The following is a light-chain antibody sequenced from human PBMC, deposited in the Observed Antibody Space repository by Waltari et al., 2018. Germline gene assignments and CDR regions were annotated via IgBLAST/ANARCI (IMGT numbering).Light chain of an antibody. CDR2: DTS. J-gene: IGKJ1*01. CDR1: QSVSSH. V-gene: IGKV3-11*01. Sequence: DIVLTQSPATLSLSPGARATPPCRASQSVSSHLAWYQQKPGQAPRLLIYDTSNRATGIPAKFSGSGSGTDFTLTISSLAPDDFAVYYCQQRSNWAWTFGPGTKVEIK. CDR3: QQRSNWAWT.